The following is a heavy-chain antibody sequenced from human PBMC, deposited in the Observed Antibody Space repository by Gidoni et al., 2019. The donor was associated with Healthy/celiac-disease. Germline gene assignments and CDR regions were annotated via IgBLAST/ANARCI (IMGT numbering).Heavy chain of an antibody. CDR1: GYSISSGYY. Sequence: QVQLQESGPGLVKPSETLSLTCTVSGYSISSGYYWGWIRQPPGKGLEWIGSIYHSGSTYYNPSLKSRVTISVDTSKNQFSLKLSSVTAADTAVYYCARVLNYGDYVNAFDIWGQGTMVTVSS. J-gene: IGHJ3*02. D-gene: IGHD4-17*01. CDR3: ARVLNYGDYVNAFDI. V-gene: IGHV4-38-2*02. CDR2: IYHSGST.